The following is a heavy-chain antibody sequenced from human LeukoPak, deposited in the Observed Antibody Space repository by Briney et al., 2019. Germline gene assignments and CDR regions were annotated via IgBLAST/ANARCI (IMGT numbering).Heavy chain of an antibody. D-gene: IGHD4-17*01. CDR2: IYTSGST. V-gene: IGHV4-61*02. CDR3: ARAKDDYGDYYYYYYMDV. CDR1: GGSISSCSYY. J-gene: IGHJ6*03. Sequence: SETLSLTCTVSGGSISSCSYYWSWIRQPAGKGLEWIGRIYTSGSTNYNPSLKSRVTISVDTSKNQFSLKLSSVTAADTAVYYCARAKDDYGDYYYYYYMDVWGKGTTVTISS.